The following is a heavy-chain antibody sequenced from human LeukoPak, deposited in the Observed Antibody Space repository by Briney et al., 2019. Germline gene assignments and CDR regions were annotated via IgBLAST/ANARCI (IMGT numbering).Heavy chain of an antibody. V-gene: IGHV3-30*04. CDR2: ISDDGSNK. CDR1: GFTLSSYT. Sequence: GGSLRLSCAASGFTLSSYTMHWVRQAPGKGLEWLAVISDDGSNKFYADSVKGRLTISRDNYKNTLYVQMNSLRAEDAAVYYCARGPGTSWYFKRLKNYFEYWGQGTLVTVSS. D-gene: IGHD6-13*01. CDR3: ARGPGTSWYFKRLKNYFEY. J-gene: IGHJ4*02.